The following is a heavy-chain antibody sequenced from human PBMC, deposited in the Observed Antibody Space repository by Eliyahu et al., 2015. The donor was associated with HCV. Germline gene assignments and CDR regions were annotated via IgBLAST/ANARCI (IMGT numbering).Heavy chain of an antibody. D-gene: IGHD3-22*01. V-gene: IGHV3-33*01. Sequence: QVQLVESGGSVVQPGRSLRLSCAASGFXFXXXVXTWVXQAPGKGLEWVALXWHDGTNKYYSDSVKGRFTISRDNSKNTLYLQMNSLRAEDTAVFYCARGGYYDSSGYHDSFGIWGQGTKVTVSS. J-gene: IGHJ3*02. CDR3: ARGGYYDSSGYHDSFGI. CDR1: GFXFXXXV. CDR2: XWHDGTNK.